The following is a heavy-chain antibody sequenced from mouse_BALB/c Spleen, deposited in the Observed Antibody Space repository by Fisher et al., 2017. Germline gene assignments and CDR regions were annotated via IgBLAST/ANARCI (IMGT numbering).Heavy chain of an antibody. D-gene: IGHD1-1*01. J-gene: IGHJ4*01. V-gene: IGHV5-6-3*01. CDR3: AREGSITTVVGYYAMDY. Sequence: RFTISRDNAKNTLYLQMSSLKSEDTAMYYCAREGSITTVVGYYAMDYWGQGTSVTVSS.